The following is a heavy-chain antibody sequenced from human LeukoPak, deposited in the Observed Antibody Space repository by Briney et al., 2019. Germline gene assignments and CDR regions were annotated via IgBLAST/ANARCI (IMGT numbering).Heavy chain of an antibody. D-gene: IGHD5-24*01. J-gene: IGHJ4*02. Sequence: SQTLSLTCTVSGGSISSGSYYWTWFRQPAGKGLDWIGRIYTSGTTSYNPSLQSRVTISVDTSKNQFSLRLSSVTAADTAVYYCARATREMPYFDYWGQGTLVTVSS. V-gene: IGHV4-61*02. CDR2: IYTSGTT. CDR3: ARATREMPYFDY. CDR1: GGSISSGSYY.